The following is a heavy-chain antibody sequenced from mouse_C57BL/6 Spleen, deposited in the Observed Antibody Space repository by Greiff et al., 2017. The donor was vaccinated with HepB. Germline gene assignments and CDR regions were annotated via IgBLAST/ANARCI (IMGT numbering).Heavy chain of an antibody. Sequence: EVKLQESGPELVKPGASVKISCKASGYTFTDYYMNWVKQSHGKSLEWIGDINPNNGGTSYNQKFKGKATLTVDKSSSTAYMELRSLTSEDSAVYYCARLANWDVWFAYWGQGTLVTVSA. J-gene: IGHJ3*01. CDR1: GYTFTDYY. V-gene: IGHV1-26*01. CDR2: INPNNGGT. CDR3: ARLANWDVWFAY. D-gene: IGHD4-1*01.